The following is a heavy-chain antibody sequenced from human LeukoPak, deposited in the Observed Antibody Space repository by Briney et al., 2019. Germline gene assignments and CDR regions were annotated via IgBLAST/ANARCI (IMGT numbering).Heavy chain of an antibody. Sequence: SETLSLTCAVYGGSSSGYYWSWIRQPPGKGLEWIGEINHSGSTNYNPSLKSRVTISVDTSKNQFSLKLSSVTAADTAVYYCARGRWLQPFDYWGQGTLVTVSS. D-gene: IGHD5-24*01. CDR2: INHSGST. CDR1: GGSSSGYY. V-gene: IGHV4-34*01. J-gene: IGHJ4*02. CDR3: ARGRWLQPFDY.